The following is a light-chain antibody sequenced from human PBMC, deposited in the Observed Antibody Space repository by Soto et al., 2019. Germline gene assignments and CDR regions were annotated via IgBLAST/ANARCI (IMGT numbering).Light chain of an antibody. Sequence: EIVLTQSPGTLSLSPGEEATLSCRASQSVSSSYLAWYQQKPGQTPRLLIYAASSRATGIPDRFSGSGSGTDFTLTISRLEPEDFAVYYCQQYVNSLYTFGQGTKPEIK. CDR3: QQYVNSLYT. J-gene: IGKJ2*01. CDR1: QSVSSSY. CDR2: AAS. V-gene: IGKV3-20*01.